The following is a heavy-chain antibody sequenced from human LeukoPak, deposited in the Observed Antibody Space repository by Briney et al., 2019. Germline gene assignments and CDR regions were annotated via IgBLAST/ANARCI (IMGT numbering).Heavy chain of an antibody. J-gene: IGHJ4*02. CDR3: ARHGGGYYYDSSGYYYPFDY. Sequence: SETRSLTCAVYGGSFSGYYWSWIRQPPGKGLEWIGEINHSGSTNYNPSLKSRVTISVDTSKNQFSLKLSSVTAADTAVYYCARHGGGYYYDSSGYYYPFDYWGQGTLVTVSS. CDR2: INHSGST. D-gene: IGHD3-22*01. CDR1: GGSFSGYY. V-gene: IGHV4-34*01.